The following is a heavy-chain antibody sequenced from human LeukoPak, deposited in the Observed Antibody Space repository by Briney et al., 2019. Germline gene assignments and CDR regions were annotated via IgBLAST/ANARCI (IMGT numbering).Heavy chain of an antibody. CDR3: AKAAYDFWSGYQYYYYGMDV. CDR2: ISGRGGST. V-gene: IGHV3-23*01. D-gene: IGHD3-3*01. Sequence: GGSLRLSCAASGFIFRNYAMSWVRPAPGKGREWVSTISGRGGSTYYADSVKGRFTISRDNFKNTLYLQMNSLRAEDTAVYYCAKAAYDFWSGYQYYYYGMDVWGQGTTVTVSS. J-gene: IGHJ6*02. CDR1: GFIFRNYA.